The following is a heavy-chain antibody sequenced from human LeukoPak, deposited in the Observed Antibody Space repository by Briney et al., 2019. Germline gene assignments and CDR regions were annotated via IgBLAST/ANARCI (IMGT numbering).Heavy chain of an antibody. V-gene: IGHV3-11*01. CDR3: ARAGVLMVYAIPSSWFDP. Sequence: PGGSLRLSCAASGFTFSDYYMSWIRQAPGKGLEWVSYISSSGSTIYYADSVKGRFTISRDNAKNSLYLQMNSLRAEDTAVYYCARAGVLMVYAIPSSWFDPWGQGTLVTVSS. CDR2: ISSSGSTI. CDR1: GFTFSDYY. J-gene: IGHJ5*02. D-gene: IGHD2-8*01.